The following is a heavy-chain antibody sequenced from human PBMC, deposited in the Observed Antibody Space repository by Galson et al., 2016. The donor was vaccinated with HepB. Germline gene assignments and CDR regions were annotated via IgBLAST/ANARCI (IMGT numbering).Heavy chain of an antibody. CDR1: GFTFSSYS. J-gene: IGHJ5*02. V-gene: IGHV3-48*02. Sequence: SLRLSCAASGFTFSSYSMNWVRQAPGKGLEWVSYISSSSTIYYADSVKGRFTISRDNAKNSLYLQMNSLGDEDTAVYYGARAGHSSGWYPFNFWWFDPWGQGTLVTVSS. CDR3: ARAGHSSGWYPFNFWWFDP. CDR2: ISSSSTI. D-gene: IGHD6-19*01.